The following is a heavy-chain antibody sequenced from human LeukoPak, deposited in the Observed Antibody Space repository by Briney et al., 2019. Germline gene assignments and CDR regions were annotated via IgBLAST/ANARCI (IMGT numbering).Heavy chain of an antibody. J-gene: IGHJ5*02. CDR3: AKDSSGEWFDP. D-gene: IGHD3-16*01. Sequence: PGGSLRLSCAASGFTFSSYGMHWVRQAPGKGLEWVAVISYDGSNKYYADSVKGRFTISRDNSENTLYLQMNSLRAEDTAVYYCAKDSSGEWFDPWGQGTLVTVSS. CDR2: ISYDGSNK. V-gene: IGHV3-30*18. CDR1: GFTFSSYG.